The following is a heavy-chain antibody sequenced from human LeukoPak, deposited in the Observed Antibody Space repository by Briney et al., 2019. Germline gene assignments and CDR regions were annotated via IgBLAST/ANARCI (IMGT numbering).Heavy chain of an antibody. CDR3: ARHSGSGWQALGY. Sequence: ASVKVSCKASGYTFSNYGISWVRQAPGLGLEWMGWTSYNGDTNYAQKFQDRVTMTTDTSTTTAYMELRSLESDDAAVYYCARHSGSGWQALGYWGQGTLVTVSS. CDR2: TSYNGDT. J-gene: IGHJ4*02. V-gene: IGHV1-18*04. CDR1: GYTFSNYG. D-gene: IGHD6-19*01.